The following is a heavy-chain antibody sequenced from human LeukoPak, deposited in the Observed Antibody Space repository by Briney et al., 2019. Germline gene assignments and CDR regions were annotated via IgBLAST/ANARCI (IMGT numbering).Heavy chain of an antibody. J-gene: IGHJ5*02. CDR1: GFTFSSYG. V-gene: IGHV3-30*03. CDR3: ARASVSIAADPNWFDP. Sequence: GGSLRLSCAASGFTFSSYGMSWVRQAPGKGLEWVAVISYDGSNKYYADSVKGRFTISRDNSKNTLYLQMNSLRAEDTAVYYCARASVSIAADPNWFDPWGQGTLVTVSS. D-gene: IGHD6-13*01. CDR2: ISYDGSNK.